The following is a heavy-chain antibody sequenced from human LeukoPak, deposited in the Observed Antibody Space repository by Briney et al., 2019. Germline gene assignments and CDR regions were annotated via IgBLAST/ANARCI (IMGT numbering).Heavy chain of an antibody. Sequence: PGGSLRLSCAASGFTFSSYAMHWVRQAPGKGLEWVAVISYDGSNKYYADSVKGRFTISGDNSKNTLYLQMNSLRAEDTAVYYCARDQVIRVDYYYYGMDVWGQGTTVTVSS. CDR3: ARDQVIRVDYYYYGMDV. D-gene: IGHD3-22*01. J-gene: IGHJ6*02. CDR1: GFTFSSYA. V-gene: IGHV3-30-3*01. CDR2: ISYDGSNK.